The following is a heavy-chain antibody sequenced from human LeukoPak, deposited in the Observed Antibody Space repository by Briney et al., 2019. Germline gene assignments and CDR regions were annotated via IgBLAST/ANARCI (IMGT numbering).Heavy chain of an antibody. CDR3: ARGMTTIHGNWFDP. D-gene: IGHD5-24*01. V-gene: IGHV3-30*01. J-gene: IGHJ5*02. CDR2: ISYDGSNK. CDR1: GFTFSSYA. Sequence: GGSLRLSCAASGFTFSSYAMHWVRQAPGKGLEWVAVISYDGSNKYYADSVKGRFTISRDNSKNTLYLQMNSLRAEDTAVYYCARGMTTIHGNWFDPWGQGTLVTVSS.